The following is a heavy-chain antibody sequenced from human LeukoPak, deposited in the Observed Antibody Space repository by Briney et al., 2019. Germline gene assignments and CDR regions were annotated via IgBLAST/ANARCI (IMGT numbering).Heavy chain of an antibody. CDR2: IKQDGSEK. CDR1: GFTFSTCW. Sequence: GGSLRLSCTASGFTFSTCWMTWVRQAPGKGLEWVANIKQDGSEKYYVDSVKGRFTISRDNAKNSLFLQMNSLRAEDTAVYYCARDGIVGATTFDYWGQGTLVTVSS. V-gene: IGHV3-7*01. J-gene: IGHJ4*02. CDR3: ARDGIVGATTFDY. D-gene: IGHD1-26*01.